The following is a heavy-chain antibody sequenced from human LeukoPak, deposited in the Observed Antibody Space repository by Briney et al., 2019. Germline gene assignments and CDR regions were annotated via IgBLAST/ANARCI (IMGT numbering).Heavy chain of an antibody. CDR2: IYYSGST. CDR1: GGSISSYY. Sequence: PSETPSLTCTVSGGSISSYYWSWIRQPPGKGLEWIGYIYYSGSTNYNPSLKSRVTISVDTSKNQFSLKLSSVTAADTAVYYCARDRTYYYDSSGPFDAFDIWGQGTMVTVSS. D-gene: IGHD3-22*01. J-gene: IGHJ3*02. V-gene: IGHV4-59*01. CDR3: ARDRTYYYDSSGPFDAFDI.